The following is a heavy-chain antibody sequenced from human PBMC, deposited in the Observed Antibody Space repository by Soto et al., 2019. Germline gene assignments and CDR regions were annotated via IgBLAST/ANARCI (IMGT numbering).Heavy chain of an antibody. CDR1: GFTVSSYW. D-gene: IGHD4-17*01. CDR3: ARDYGDYLLDLGLSYFAL. Sequence: EVQLVESGGGLVQPGGSLRLSCAASGFTVSSYWMSWVRQAPGKGLEWVANIKQDGSEKYYVDSVKGRFTISRDNAKNSLYLQKNSLSAEDTAVYYCARDYGDYLLDLGLSYFALWGRGTLVTVSS. CDR2: IKQDGSEK. V-gene: IGHV3-7*01. J-gene: IGHJ2*01.